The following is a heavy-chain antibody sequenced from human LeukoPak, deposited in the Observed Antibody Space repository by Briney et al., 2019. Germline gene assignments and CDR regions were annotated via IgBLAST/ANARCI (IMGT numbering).Heavy chain of an antibody. V-gene: IGHV4-38-2*01. Sequence: SETLSLTCAVSGYSITSGYYWGWIRQPPGKGLEWIGSVYHSGSTYYNPSLKSRVTIAVDTSNNQFSLKPSSVTAADTAVYYCARHSVGATQYRLFDYWGQGTLVTVSS. D-gene: IGHD1-26*01. CDR2: VYHSGST. J-gene: IGHJ4*02. CDR1: GYSITSGYY. CDR3: ARHSVGATQYRLFDY.